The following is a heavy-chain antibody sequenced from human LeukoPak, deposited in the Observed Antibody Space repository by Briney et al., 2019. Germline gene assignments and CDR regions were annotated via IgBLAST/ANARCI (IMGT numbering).Heavy chain of an antibody. V-gene: IGHV4-30-4*01. Sequence: SETLSLTCTVSGGSISSGDYYWSWIRQPPGKGLEWIGYIYYSGSTYYNPSLKSRVTISVDTSKNQFSLKLSSVTAADTAVYYCARVLSSGYFLVDYWGQGTLVTVSS. CDR1: GGSISSGDYY. CDR3: ARVLSSGYFLVDY. J-gene: IGHJ4*02. CDR2: IYYSGST. D-gene: IGHD3-22*01.